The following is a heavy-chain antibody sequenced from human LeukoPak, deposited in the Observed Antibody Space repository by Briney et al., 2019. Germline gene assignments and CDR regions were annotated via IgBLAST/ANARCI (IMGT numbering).Heavy chain of an antibody. CDR2: ISSSSSTI. V-gene: IGHV3-48*04. D-gene: IGHD3-10*01. J-gene: IGHJ3*02. Sequence: GGSLRLSCAASGFTFSSYSMNWVRQAPGKGLEWVSYISSSSSTIYYADSVKGRFTISRDNAKNSLYLQMNSLRAEDTAVYYCARRIMVRGVIGAFDIWGQGTMVTVSS. CDR1: GFTFSSYS. CDR3: ARRIMVRGVIGAFDI.